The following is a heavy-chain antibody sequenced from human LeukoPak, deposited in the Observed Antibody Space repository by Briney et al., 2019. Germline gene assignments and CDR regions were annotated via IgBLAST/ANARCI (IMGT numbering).Heavy chain of an antibody. V-gene: IGHV3-23*01. CDR1: GFTFSSFA. CDR2: ISGSGGRT. D-gene: IGHD6-19*01. Sequence: PGGSLRLSCAASGFTFSSFALSWVRQAPGKGLEWISGISGSGGRTDYADSVKGRFTISRDNSKNTLYLQMNSLRAEDTAVYYCARGTLAVAGTCWFDPWGQGTLVTVSS. CDR3: ARGTLAVAGTCWFDP. J-gene: IGHJ5*02.